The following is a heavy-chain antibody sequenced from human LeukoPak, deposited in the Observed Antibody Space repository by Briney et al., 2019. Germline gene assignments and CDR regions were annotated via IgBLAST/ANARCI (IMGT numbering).Heavy chain of an antibody. V-gene: IGHV3-74*01. CDR2: IYSDGSSR. D-gene: IGHD6-13*01. CDR3: ASASSHRIAAGGDY. Sequence: PGGSLRLSCAASGFTFSNYWMHWVRQAPGKGLVWVLRIYSDGSSRSYADSVKGRFTISRDNAKNTLYLQMNSLRAEDTAVYYCASASSHRIAAGGDYWGQGTLVTVSS. J-gene: IGHJ4*02. CDR1: GFTFSNYW.